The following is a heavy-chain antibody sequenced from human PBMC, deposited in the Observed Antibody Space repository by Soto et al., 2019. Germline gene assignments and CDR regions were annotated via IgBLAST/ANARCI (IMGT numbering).Heavy chain of an antibody. D-gene: IGHD2-2*01. V-gene: IGHV1-69*01. CDR1: GGTFSSYA. CDR3: SRSQGSSTSLEIYYYYYYGMDV. J-gene: IGHJ6*02. CDR2: IIPSSETT. Sequence: QVQLVQSGAEVKKPGSSVKVSCKASGGTFSSYAISWVRQAPGQGREWMGGIIPSSETTNYAQKFQGRVTITADESKSTAYMELSSLRSEDTAVYYCSRSQGSSTSLEIYYYYYYGMDVWGQGTTVTVSS.